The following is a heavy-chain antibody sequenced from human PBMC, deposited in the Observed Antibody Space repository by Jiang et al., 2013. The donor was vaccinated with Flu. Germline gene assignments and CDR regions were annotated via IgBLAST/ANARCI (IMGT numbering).Heavy chain of an antibody. V-gene: IGHV3-23*01. CDR3: ARHPKAYTDNYYGMDV. CDR2: ISGGGGGT. CDR1: RFTFSSYA. Sequence: VQLLESGGGLVQRGGSLRLSCAASRFTFSSYAMSWVRQAPGKGLEWVSAISGGGGGTYHADSVKGRFTISRDNSRNTLYLQMISLRAEDTAVYYCARHPKAYTDNYYGMDVWGKGPRSPSPQ. J-gene: IGHJ6*04. D-gene: IGHD1-14*01.